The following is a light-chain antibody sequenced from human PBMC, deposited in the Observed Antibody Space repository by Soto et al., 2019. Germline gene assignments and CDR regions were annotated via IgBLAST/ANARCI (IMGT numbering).Light chain of an antibody. V-gene: IGLV2-14*03. CDR3: SSYTGSSTKL. CDR1: SSDVGGYNY. J-gene: IGLJ2*01. CDR2: DVS. Sequence: QSALTQPASVSGSPGQSITISCTGTSSDVGGYNYVSWYQQHPGKAPKLMIYDVSSRPSGVSHRFSGSKSGNTAPLTISGLQPEDEADYYCSSYTGSSTKLFGGVTKVTVL.